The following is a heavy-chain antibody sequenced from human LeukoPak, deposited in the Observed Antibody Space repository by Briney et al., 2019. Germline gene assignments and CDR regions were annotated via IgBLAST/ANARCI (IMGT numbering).Heavy chain of an antibody. J-gene: IGHJ4*02. CDR2: ISYDGSNK. CDR1: GFTFSSYG. D-gene: IGHD1-14*01. V-gene: IGHV3-30*03. Sequence: GGSLRLSCEASGFTFSSYGMHWVRQAPGKGLEWVAVISYDGSNKYYADSVKGRFTISRDNSKNTLYLQMNSLRAEDTAVYYCASGSLITSDGTGTPEFDYWGQGTLVTVSS. CDR3: ASGSLITSDGTGTPEFDY.